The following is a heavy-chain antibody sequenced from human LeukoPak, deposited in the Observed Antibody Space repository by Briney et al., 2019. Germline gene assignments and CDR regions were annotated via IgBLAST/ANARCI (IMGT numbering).Heavy chain of an antibody. D-gene: IGHD6-13*01. Sequence: SVKVSCKASGGTFSSYAISWVRQAPGQGLEWMGGIIPIFGTANYAQKFQGRVTITADESTSTAYMELSSLRSEDTAVYYCAREGQYSSSWHDAFDIWGQGTMVTVSS. CDR3: AREGQYSSSWHDAFDI. CDR1: GGTFSSYA. J-gene: IGHJ3*02. V-gene: IGHV1-69*01. CDR2: IIPIFGTA.